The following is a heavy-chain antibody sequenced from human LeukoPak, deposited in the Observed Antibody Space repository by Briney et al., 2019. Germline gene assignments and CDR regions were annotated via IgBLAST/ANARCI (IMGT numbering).Heavy chain of an antibody. Sequence: KSSETLSLTCAVYGGSFSGYYWSWIRQPPGKGLEWIGEINHSGSTNYNPSLKSRVTISVDTSKNPFSLKLSSVTAADTAVYSCARGPSIVVVPAAFLYDYWGQGTLVTVSS. J-gene: IGHJ4*02. D-gene: IGHD2-2*01. V-gene: IGHV4-34*01. CDR2: INHSGST. CDR3: ARGPSIVVVPAAFLYDY. CDR1: GGSFSGYY.